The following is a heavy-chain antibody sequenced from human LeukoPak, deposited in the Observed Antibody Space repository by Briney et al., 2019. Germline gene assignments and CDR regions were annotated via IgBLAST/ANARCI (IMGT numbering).Heavy chain of an antibody. CDR2: IWYDGSNK. CDR3: AKGGVSTTGAWLDP. J-gene: IGHJ5*02. V-gene: IGHV3-33*06. CDR1: GFTFSSYG. D-gene: IGHD1-1*01. Sequence: PGGSLRLSCAASGFTFSSYGMHWVRQAPGKGLEWVAVIWYDGSNKYYADSVKGRFTISRDNSKNTLYLQMNSLRAEVTAVYYCAKGGVSTTGAWLDPWGQGTLVTVSS.